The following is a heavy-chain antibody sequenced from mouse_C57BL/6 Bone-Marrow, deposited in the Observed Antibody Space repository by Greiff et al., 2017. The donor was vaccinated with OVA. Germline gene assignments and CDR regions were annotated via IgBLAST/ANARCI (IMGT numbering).Heavy chain of an antibody. J-gene: IGHJ3*01. Sequence: QVQLQQPGAELVRPGSSVKLSCKASGYTFTSYWMHWVKQRPIQGLEWIGNIDPSDSETHYNQKFKDKATLTVDQSSSTAYMQLSSLTAEDSAVYYCAREGDGYWFAYWGQGTLVTVSA. CDR3: AREGDGYWFAY. CDR2: IDPSDSET. CDR1: GYTFTSYW. V-gene: IGHV1-52*01. D-gene: IGHD2-3*01.